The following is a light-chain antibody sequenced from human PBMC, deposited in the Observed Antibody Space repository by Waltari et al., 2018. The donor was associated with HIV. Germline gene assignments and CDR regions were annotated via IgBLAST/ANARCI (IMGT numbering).Light chain of an antibody. V-gene: IGKV1-5*03. CDR3: QQYNSYSRT. J-gene: IGKJ1*01. CDR2: KAS. Sequence: DIQMTQSPSTLSASVGDRVTITCRASQSISSWLAWYQQKPGKAPKLLFYKASSLESGVPSRFIGSGSGTEFTLTISSLQPDDFATYYCQQYNSYSRTFGQGTKVEIK. CDR1: QSISSW.